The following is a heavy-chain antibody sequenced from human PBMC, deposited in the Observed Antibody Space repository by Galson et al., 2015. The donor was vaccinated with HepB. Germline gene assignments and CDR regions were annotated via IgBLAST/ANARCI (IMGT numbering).Heavy chain of an antibody. Sequence: QSGAEVKKPGESLRISCQGSGYSFSSYWISWVRQMPGKGLAWMGRIDPSDSQTDYSPSFQGHVTISADRSISTAYLQWSSLKASDTAMYYCARLGSTSSYWGQRTLVTVSS. V-gene: IGHV5-10-1*01. CDR3: ARLGSTSSY. J-gene: IGHJ4*02. CDR1: GYSFSSYW. CDR2: IDPSDSQT. D-gene: IGHD6-6*01.